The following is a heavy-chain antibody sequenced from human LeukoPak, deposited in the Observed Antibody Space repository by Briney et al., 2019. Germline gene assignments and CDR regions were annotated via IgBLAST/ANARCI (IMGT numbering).Heavy chain of an antibody. CDR2: IYHSGST. Sequence: SQTLSLTCAVSGGSISSGGYSWSWIRQPPGKGLEWIGYIYHSGSTYYNPSLKSRVTISVDRSKNQFSLKLSSVTAADTAVYYCARQYSSGWYDYWGQGTLVTVSS. CDR3: ARQYSSGWYDY. J-gene: IGHJ4*02. V-gene: IGHV4-30-2*01. CDR1: GGSISSGGYS. D-gene: IGHD6-19*01.